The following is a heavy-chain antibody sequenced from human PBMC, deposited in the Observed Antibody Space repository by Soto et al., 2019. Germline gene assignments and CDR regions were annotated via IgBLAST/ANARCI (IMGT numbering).Heavy chain of an antibody. CDR2: IYYSGST. J-gene: IGHJ4*02. D-gene: IGHD5-12*01. CDR3: ARHTRGYDYGQVDY. CDR1: GGSISSYY. Sequence: PSETLSLTCTVSGGSISSYYRSWIRQPPGKGLEWIGYIYYSGSTNYNPSLKSRVTISVDTSKNQFSLKLSSVTAADTAVYYCARHTRGYDYGQVDYWGQGTLVTVSS. V-gene: IGHV4-59*01.